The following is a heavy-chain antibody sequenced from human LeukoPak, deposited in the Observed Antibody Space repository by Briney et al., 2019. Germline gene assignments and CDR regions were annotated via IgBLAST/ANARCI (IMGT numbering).Heavy chain of an antibody. J-gene: IGHJ4*02. CDR1: GGSFSGYY. Sequence: QPSETLSLTCAVYGGSFSGYYWSWIRQPPGKGLEWIGEINHSGSTYYNPSLKSRVTISVGTSKNQSSLKLSSVTAADTAVYYCARHDYGGIDYWGQGTLVTVSS. D-gene: IGHD4-23*01. V-gene: IGHV4-34*01. CDR2: INHSGST. CDR3: ARHDYGGIDY.